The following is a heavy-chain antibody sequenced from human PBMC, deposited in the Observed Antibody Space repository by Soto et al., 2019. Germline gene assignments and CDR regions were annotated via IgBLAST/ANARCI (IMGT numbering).Heavy chain of an antibody. CDR1: GYTFTSYG. CDR2: ISAYNGNT. D-gene: IGHD3-16*02. CDR3: ARVLSDYDYIWGSYRDDDY. V-gene: IGHV1-18*01. Sequence: QVPLVQSGAEVKKPGASVKVSCKASGYTFTSYGISWVRQAPGQGLEWMGWISAYNGNTNYAQKLQGRVTMTTDTSTSTAYMERRSLRSDDTAVYYCARVLSDYDYIWGSYRDDDYWGQGTLVTVSS. J-gene: IGHJ4*02.